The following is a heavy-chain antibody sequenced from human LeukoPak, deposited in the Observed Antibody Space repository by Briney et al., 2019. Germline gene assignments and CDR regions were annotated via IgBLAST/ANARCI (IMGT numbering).Heavy chain of an antibody. J-gene: IGHJ4*02. V-gene: IGHV3-64*01. D-gene: IGHD6-13*01. CDR3: ERQATRIAAAGTSIDY. Sequence: PGGSLRLSCGASGFTFSSYAMHWVRQAPGKGLEYVAAISSNGGSTYYANSVKGRFTISRDNSKNTLYLQMGSLRAEAIAVYYCERQATRIAAAGTSIDYWGQGTLVTVSS. CDR1: GFTFSSYA. CDR2: ISSNGGST.